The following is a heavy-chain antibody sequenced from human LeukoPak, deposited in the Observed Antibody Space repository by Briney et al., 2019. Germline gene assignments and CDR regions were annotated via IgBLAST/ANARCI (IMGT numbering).Heavy chain of an antibody. V-gene: IGHV3-74*01. CDR1: GFPFSNYW. CDR2: VNSDGSTT. D-gene: IGHD6-13*01. J-gene: IGHJ4*02. CDR3: ARGYYSSSRFDS. Sequence: GGSLRLSCAASGFPFSNYWMHWVRQAPGKGLVWVSRVNSDGSTTNYADSVKGRFTISRDNAENTLYMRMNSLRPEDTAVYYCARGYYSSSRFDSRGQGTLVTVSS.